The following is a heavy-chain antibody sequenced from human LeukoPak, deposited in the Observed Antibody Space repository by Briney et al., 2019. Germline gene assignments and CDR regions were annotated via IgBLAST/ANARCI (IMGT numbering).Heavy chain of an antibody. J-gene: IGHJ4*02. Sequence: PGGSLRLSCAASGFTFSSYSMNWVRQAPGKGLEWVSSISSSSSYIYYADSVKGRFTISRDNAKNSLYLQMNSLRAEDTAAYYCARDRPGYYGSGSLDYWGQGTLVTVSS. D-gene: IGHD3-10*01. CDR3: ARDRPGYYGSGSLDY. CDR1: GFTFSSYS. CDR2: ISSSSSYI. V-gene: IGHV3-21*01.